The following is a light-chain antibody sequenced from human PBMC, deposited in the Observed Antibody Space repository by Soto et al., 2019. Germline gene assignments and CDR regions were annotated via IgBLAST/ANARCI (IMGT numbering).Light chain of an antibody. CDR3: QHYNSYSEA. Sequence: DIQMTQSPSTLSGSVGDRVTITCRASQTISSWLAWYQQKPGKAPKLLIYKASTLKSGVPSRVSGSGSGTEFTLTISSLQPADFATYYCQHYNSYSEAFGQGTQVELK. CDR2: KAS. CDR1: QTISSW. V-gene: IGKV1-5*03. J-gene: IGKJ1*01.